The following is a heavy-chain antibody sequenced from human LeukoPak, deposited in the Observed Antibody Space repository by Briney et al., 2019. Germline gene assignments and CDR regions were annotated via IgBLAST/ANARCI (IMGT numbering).Heavy chain of an antibody. V-gene: IGHV3-30*18. CDR3: AKGLRWFGDFYFNFFDY. J-gene: IGHJ4*02. CDR2: ISYDGGKR. D-gene: IGHD3-10*01. CDR1: GFTFSSYG. Sequence: GGTLRLSCAASGFTFSSYGMHWVRQAPGKGLEWVAFISYDGGKRFFGESVKGRFTIARDNSENTVSLQMNTLKTEDTAVYYCAKGLRWFGDFYFNFFDYWGQGILVTVSS.